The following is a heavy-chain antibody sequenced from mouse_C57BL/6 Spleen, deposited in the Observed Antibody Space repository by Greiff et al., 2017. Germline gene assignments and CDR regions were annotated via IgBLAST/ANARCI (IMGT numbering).Heavy chain of an antibody. J-gene: IGHJ4*01. Sequence: VQLQQSVAELVRPGASVKLSCTASGFNIKNTYMHWVKQRPEQGLEWIGRIDPANGNTKYAPKFQGKATITADTSSNTAYRQLSSLTSEDTAIYYCARSDYGSSYGYAMDYWGQGTSVTVSS. V-gene: IGHV14-3*01. D-gene: IGHD1-1*01. CDR3: ARSDYGSSYGYAMDY. CDR2: IDPANGNT. CDR1: GFNIKNTY.